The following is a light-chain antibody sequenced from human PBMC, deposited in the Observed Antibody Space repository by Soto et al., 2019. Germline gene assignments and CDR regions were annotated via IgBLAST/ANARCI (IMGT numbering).Light chain of an antibody. V-gene: IGKV3-20*01. CDR1: QSMKRRY. Sequence: EIVLMQSPGTLSLSPGEIATLFFSASQSMKRRYLAWYQQKPGQAPRVLIYAASNRATGIPDRFSGSGSGTDFSLTISRLEPEDFAVYYCHQYDNTPQTFGQGTKVDIK. CDR3: HQYDNTPQT. J-gene: IGKJ2*01. CDR2: AAS.